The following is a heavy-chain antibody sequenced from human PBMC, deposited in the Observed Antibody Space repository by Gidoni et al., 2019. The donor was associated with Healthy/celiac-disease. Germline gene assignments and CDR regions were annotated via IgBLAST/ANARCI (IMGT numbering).Heavy chain of an antibody. CDR1: GGSISSSSYY. J-gene: IGHJ5*02. V-gene: IGHV4-39*01. CDR3: AILGVDYSNGVGWFDP. CDR2: IYYSGGT. Sequence: QLQLQESGPGLVKPSETLSLTCTVSGGSISSSSYYWGWIHQPPGQGLEGSGCIYYSGGTYYNPSLKSRVTIPVDTSKTQCSLKLISVTAADTAVYYCAILGVDYSNGVGWFDPWGQGTLVTVSS. D-gene: IGHD4-4*01.